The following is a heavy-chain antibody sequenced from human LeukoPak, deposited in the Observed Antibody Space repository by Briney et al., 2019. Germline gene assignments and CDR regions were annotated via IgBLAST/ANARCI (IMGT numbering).Heavy chain of an antibody. D-gene: IGHD5-24*01. CDR3: ARHGRDGYNYFDY. Sequence: PSETLSLTCTVSGGSISSYYWSWIRQPPGKGLEWIGYIYTSGSTNYNPSLKSRVTMSVDTSKNQFSLKLSSVTAADTAVYYCARHGRDGYNYFDYWGQGTLVTVSS. J-gene: IGHJ4*02. CDR2: IYTSGST. V-gene: IGHV4-4*09. CDR1: GGSISSYY.